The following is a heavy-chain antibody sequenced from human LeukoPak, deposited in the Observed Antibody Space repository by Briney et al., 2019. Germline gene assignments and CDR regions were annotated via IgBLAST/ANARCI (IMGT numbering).Heavy chain of an antibody. CDR2: ISYDGSNK. J-gene: IGHJ4*02. CDR3: ARDDGLGTGGPLGY. CDR1: GFTFSSYA. V-gene: IGHV3-30*04. D-gene: IGHD3-16*01. Sequence: GGSLRLSCAASGFTFSSYAMHWVRQAPGKGLEWVAVISYDGSNKYYADSVKGRFTISRDNSKNTLYLQMNSLRAEDTAVYYCARDDGLGTGGPLGYWGQGTLVTASS.